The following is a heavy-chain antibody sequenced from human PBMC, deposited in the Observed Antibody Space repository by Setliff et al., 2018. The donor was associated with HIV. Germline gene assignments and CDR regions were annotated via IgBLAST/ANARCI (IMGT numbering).Heavy chain of an antibody. CDR3: ARDPGYKSTWYGVFDI. CDR1: GYSFTGYY. D-gene: IGHD6-13*01. CDR2: INPKSGGT. V-gene: IGHV1-2*06. J-gene: IGHJ3*02. Sequence: ASVKVSCKASGYSFTGYYVNWVRQAPGQGLEWMGRINPKSGGTNYAQKFQGRVNMTRDTSISTTYMELSRLRSDDTAVYYCARDPGYKSTWYGVFDIWGQGTMVTVSS.